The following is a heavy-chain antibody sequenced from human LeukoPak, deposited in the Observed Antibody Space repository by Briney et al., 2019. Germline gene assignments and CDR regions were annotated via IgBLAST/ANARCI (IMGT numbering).Heavy chain of an antibody. V-gene: IGHV3-21*01. D-gene: IGHD2-15*01. Sequence: GGPLTLSCGPWGFPQWLYLMQGPRQAPGKALEWVPSISSISNYKYYANSVKSRFTMSRDNAKNSLYLQMNSLRAEDTAVYYCARYHRLSDRIGYCYWGEGTLVIVAS. CDR1: GFPQWLYL. CDR3: ARYHRLSDRIGYCY. J-gene: IGHJ4*02. CDR2: ISSISNYK.